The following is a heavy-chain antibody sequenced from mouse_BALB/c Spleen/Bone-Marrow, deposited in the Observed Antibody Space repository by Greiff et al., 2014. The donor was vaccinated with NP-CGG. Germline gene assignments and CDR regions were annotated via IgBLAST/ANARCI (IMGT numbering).Heavy chain of an antibody. Sequence: VKLMESGAELVKPGASVKLSCKASGYTFTSYYMYWVKQRPGQGLEWIGGINPSNGVNNFNEKFKSKASLTVDKSSSTAYMQLSSLTSEDSAVYYCSRGGNFDAMDYWGQGTSVTVSS. D-gene: IGHD2-1*01. CDR3: SRGGNFDAMDY. CDR2: INPSNGVN. CDR1: GYTFTSYY. J-gene: IGHJ4*01. V-gene: IGHV1S81*02.